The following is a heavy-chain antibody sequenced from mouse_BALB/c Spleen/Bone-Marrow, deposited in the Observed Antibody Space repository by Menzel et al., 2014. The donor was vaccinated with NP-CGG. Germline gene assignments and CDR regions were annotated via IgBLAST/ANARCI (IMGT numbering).Heavy chain of an antibody. CDR3: TRSYDGYYDAMDY. D-gene: IGHD2-3*01. CDR1: GYTFTDCE. Sequence: QVQLQQSGAELVRPGASVTLSCKASGYTFTDCEMHWVKQTPVHGLEWIGGIDPETGGTAYNQKFKGKATLTADKSSSTGYLEVRSLTSEDSAVYYCTRSYDGYYDAMDYWGQGTSVTVSA. CDR2: IDPETGGT. J-gene: IGHJ4*01. V-gene: IGHV1-15*01.